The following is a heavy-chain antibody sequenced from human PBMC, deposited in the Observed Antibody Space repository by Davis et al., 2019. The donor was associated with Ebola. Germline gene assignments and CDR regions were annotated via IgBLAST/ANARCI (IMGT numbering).Heavy chain of an antibody. Sequence: GESLKISCAASGFTFSSYWMHWVRQAPGKGLVWVSRISSDGSSTSYADSVKGRFTISRDNAKNSLYLQMNSLRAEDTAVYYCARVHGYNPASYFDYWGQGTLVTVSS. D-gene: IGHD5-24*01. V-gene: IGHV3-74*01. CDR3: ARVHGYNPASYFDY. CDR2: ISSDGSST. CDR1: GFTFSSYW. J-gene: IGHJ4*02.